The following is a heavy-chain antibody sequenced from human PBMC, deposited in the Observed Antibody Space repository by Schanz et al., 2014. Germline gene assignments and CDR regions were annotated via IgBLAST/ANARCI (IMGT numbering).Heavy chain of an antibody. D-gene: IGHD2-15*01. V-gene: IGHV1-69*02. CDR3: ARGGGPEDVFDI. Sequence: QVQLVQSGAEVKKPGSSMKVSCKASGGTFSTYPINWLRQAPGQGLEWMGRIIPIHGIVNYAQGFQDRVRITADKSTSTAYMELSSLRSDDTAVYYCARGGGPEDVFDIWGQGTILTVSS. CDR2: IIPIHGIV. J-gene: IGHJ3*02. CDR1: GGTFSTYP.